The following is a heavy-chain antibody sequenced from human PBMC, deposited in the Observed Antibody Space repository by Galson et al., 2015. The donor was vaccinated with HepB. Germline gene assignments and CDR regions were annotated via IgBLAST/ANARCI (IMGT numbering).Heavy chain of an antibody. D-gene: IGHD5-18*01. V-gene: IGHV3-23*01. Sequence: SLRLSCAASGFTFSTYAMSWVRQAPGKGLEWVSGISGSGGSTFYADSVKGRFTISRDNFKNTLYLQMDSLRAEDTAVYYCAKVERGYSHRRSFRGHFDYWGQGTLVTVSS. CDR3: AKVERGYSHRRSFRGHFDY. J-gene: IGHJ4*02. CDR1: GFTFSTYA. CDR2: ISGSGGST.